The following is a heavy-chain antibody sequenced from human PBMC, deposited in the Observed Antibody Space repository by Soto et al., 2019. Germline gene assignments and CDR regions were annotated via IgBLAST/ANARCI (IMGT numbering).Heavy chain of an antibody. D-gene: IGHD6-13*01. CDR1: GFTFSSYG. V-gene: IGHV3-30*18. CDR3: ANSLSTWGAAAGPYYYYYGMDV. Sequence: GGSLRLSCAASGFTFSSYGMHWVRQAPGKGLEWVAVISYDGSNKYYADSVKGRFTISRDNSKNTLYLQMNSLRAEDTAVYYCANSLSTWGAAAGPYYYYYGMDVWGQGTTVTVSS. CDR2: ISYDGSNK. J-gene: IGHJ6*02.